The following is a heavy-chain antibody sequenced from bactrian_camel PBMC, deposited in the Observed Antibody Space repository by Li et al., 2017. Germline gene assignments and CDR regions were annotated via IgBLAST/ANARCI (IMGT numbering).Heavy chain of an antibody. V-gene: IGHV3S53*01. CDR2: IGSDFST. Sequence: VQLVESGGGSVQAGGSLRLSCVASGNFYLGSCMGWFRQAPGKEREGVASIGSDFSTNYADSVKARFTISKDNAKNTLYLQMNSLKLEDTALYYCAATRACTWRPHLELNEYVYWGQGTQVTVS. D-gene: IGHD4*01. CDR3: AATRACTWRPHLELNEYVY. CDR1: GNFYLGSC. J-gene: IGHJ4*01.